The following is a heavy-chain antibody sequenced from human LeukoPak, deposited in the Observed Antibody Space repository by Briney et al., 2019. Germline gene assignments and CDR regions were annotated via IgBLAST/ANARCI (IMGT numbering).Heavy chain of an antibody. CDR3: ARDAKYYYGSRTYFFFEY. D-gene: IGHD3-10*01. Sequence: SETLSLTCAVYGGSFSTYYWSWIRQPAGKGLEWIGHIYTSGTTNYNPSLKSRVTMSIDTSKNQFSLKLSSVTAADTAIYYCARDAKYYYGSRTYFFFEYWGQGTLLTVSS. CDR2: IYTSGTT. J-gene: IGHJ4*02. V-gene: IGHV4-4*07. CDR1: GGSFSTYY.